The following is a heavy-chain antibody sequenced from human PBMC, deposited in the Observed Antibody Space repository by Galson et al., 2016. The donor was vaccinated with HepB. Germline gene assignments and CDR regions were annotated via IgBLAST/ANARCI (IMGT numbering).Heavy chain of an antibody. CDR3: ARMRYSSGWLDGFDI. CDR1: GFTVSNNF. D-gene: IGHD6-19*01. J-gene: IGHJ3*02. Sequence: SLRLSCAASGFTVSNNFMRWVRQAPGKGLEWVSRISSGSSYKYYADSVKGRFTISRDNARNSLYLQMNSLRVEDTAVYYCARMRYSSGWLDGFDIWGQGTMVTVSS. CDR2: ISSGSSYK. V-gene: IGHV3-21*01.